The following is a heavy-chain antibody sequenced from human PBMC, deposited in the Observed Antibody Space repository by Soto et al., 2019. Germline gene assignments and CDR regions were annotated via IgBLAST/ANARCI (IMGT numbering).Heavy chain of an antibody. D-gene: IGHD1-1*01. V-gene: IGHV1-18*04. CDR1: GYTFTTNV. Sequence: ASFKVSCTASGYTFTTNVISWVRHATRQGLEWMGWISPYNGTTKYAEKFQGEMTMTTDTATSTAYMDLRSLRSDDTAVYYCARDGERDTGLNFYYYLHGMDAWGQGTRVTVSS. J-gene: IGHJ6*02. CDR3: ARDGERDTGLNFYYYLHGMDA. CDR2: ISPYNGTT.